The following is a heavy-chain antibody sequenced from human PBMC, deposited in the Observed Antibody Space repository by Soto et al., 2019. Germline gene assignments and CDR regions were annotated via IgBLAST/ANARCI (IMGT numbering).Heavy chain of an antibody. D-gene: IGHD3-3*01. J-gene: IGHJ6*01. CDR2: IWYDGSNK. CDR1: GFTFSSYG. CDR3: AGGGGVEWLYGKDV. Sequence: QVQLVESGGGVVQPGRSLRLSCAASGFTFSSYGMHWVRQAPGKGLEWVAVIWYDGSNKYYVDSVKGRFTISIDTSKNTLNVQMKYRRAVSTAVDYCAGGGGVEWLYGKDVWGQGITVTVTS. V-gene: IGHV3-33*01.